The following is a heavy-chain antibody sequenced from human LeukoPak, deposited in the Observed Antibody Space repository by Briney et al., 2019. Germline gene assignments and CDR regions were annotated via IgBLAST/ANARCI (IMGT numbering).Heavy chain of an antibody. V-gene: IGHV4-34*01. D-gene: IGHD3-9*01. Sequence: SETLSLTCAVYGGSFSGYYWSWIRQPPGKGLEWIGEINHSGSTNYNPSLKSRVTISVDTSKNQFSLKLSSVTAADTAVYYCARAAGLTYYDILTGEXXXYFDYWGQGTLVTVSS. J-gene: IGHJ4*02. CDR3: ARAAGLTYYDILTGEXXXYFDY. CDR2: INHSGST. CDR1: GGSFSGYY.